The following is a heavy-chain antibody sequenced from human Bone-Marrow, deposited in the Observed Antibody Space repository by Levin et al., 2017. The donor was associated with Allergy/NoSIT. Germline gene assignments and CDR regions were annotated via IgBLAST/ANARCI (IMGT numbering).Heavy chain of an antibody. CDR1: GFSVSTNY. V-gene: IGHV3-53*01. CDR3: ARGWTSGTYWSLDY. Sequence: RTGGSLRLSCAASGFSVSTNYMNWVRQTPGKGLEWLSIIYSGGITYYADSVKGRFSISKDNAKNTLYLQMNSLRAEDTAVYYCARGWTSGTYWSLDYWGQGTLVTVSS. J-gene: IGHJ4*02. CDR2: IYSGGIT. D-gene: IGHD1-26*01.